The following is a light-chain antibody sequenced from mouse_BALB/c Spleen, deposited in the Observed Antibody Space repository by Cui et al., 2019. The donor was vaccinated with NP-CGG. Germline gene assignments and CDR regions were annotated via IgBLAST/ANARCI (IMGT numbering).Light chain of an antibody. CDR1: TGAVTTSND. V-gene: IGLV1*01. Sequence: QAVVTQESAVTTSPGETVTLTCRSNTGAVTTSNDANWVQEKPDHLFTGLIGGTNNRAPGVPARFSGSLIGDKAALTITGAQTEDEAIYFCALWYSNHWVFGGGTKLTVL. J-gene: IGLJ1*01. CDR3: ALWYSNHWV. CDR2: GTN.